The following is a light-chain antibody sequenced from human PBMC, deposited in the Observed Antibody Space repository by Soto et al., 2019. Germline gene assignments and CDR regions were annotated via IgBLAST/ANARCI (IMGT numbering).Light chain of an antibody. CDR2: GAS. J-gene: IGKJ1*01. Sequence: ETVMTQSAATLSVSPGERATLSCRASQSVSTNLAWYQQKPGQAPSLLIYGASTRVTGVPPRFSGSGSGTEFTLTINSLPSEDVAVYYCQQYKNWPRTFGQGTKVEIK. CDR1: QSVSTN. CDR3: QQYKNWPRT. V-gene: IGKV3-15*01.